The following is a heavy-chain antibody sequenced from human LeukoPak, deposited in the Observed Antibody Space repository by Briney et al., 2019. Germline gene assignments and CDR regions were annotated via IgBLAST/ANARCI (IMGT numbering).Heavy chain of an antibody. CDR3: ARDVKAVAGTGSRYYYYYMDV. Sequence: PSETLSLTCAVYGGSFSGYYWSWIRQPPGKGLEWIGEINHSGSTNYNPSLKSRVTISVDTSKNQFSLKLSSVTAADTAVYYCARDVKAVAGTGSRYYYYYMDVWGKGTTVTVSS. CDR1: GGSFSGYY. V-gene: IGHV4-34*01. J-gene: IGHJ6*03. D-gene: IGHD6-19*01. CDR2: INHSGST.